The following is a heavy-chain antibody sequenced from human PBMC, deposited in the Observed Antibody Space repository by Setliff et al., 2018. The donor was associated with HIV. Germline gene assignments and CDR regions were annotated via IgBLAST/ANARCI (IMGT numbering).Heavy chain of an antibody. CDR2: FDPEDGGT. Sequence: ASVKVSCKVSGYTLTELSIHWVRQAPGKGLEWMGGFDPEDGGTIHAQKFQGRVTMTEDTSTDTAYMELRSLRSEDTAVYYCARAGPLGDYYFDYWGQGTLVTVSS. D-gene: IGHD3-16*01. V-gene: IGHV1-24*01. CDR3: ARAGPLGDYYFDY. J-gene: IGHJ4*02. CDR1: GYTLTELS.